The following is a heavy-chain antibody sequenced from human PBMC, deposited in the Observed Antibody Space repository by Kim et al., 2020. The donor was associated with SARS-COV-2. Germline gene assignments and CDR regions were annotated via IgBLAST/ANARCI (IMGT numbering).Heavy chain of an antibody. V-gene: IGHV1-69*13. J-gene: IGHJ4*02. CDR2: IIPIFGTA. CDR1: GGTFSSYA. Sequence: SVKVSCKASGGTFSSYAISWVRQAPGQGLEWMGGIIPIFGTANYAQKFQGRVTITADESTSTAYMELSSLRSEDTAVYYCAGGRAAAKQNDYWGQGTLVTVSS. D-gene: IGHD2-2*01. CDR3: AGGRAAAKQNDY.